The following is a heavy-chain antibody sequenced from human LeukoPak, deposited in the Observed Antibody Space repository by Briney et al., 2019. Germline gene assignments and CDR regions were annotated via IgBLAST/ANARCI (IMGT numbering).Heavy chain of an antibody. CDR3: ARDQRHYYYDSSGSAFDI. V-gene: IGHV4-59*01. CDR1: GGSISSYY. J-gene: IGHJ3*02. CDR2: IYYSGST. Sequence: SETLSLTCAVSGGSISSYYWNWIRQPAGKGLEWIGYIYYSGSTNYNPSLKSRVTISVDTSKNQFSLKLSSVTAADTAVYYCARDQRHYYYDSSGSAFDIWGQGTMVTVSS. D-gene: IGHD3-22*01.